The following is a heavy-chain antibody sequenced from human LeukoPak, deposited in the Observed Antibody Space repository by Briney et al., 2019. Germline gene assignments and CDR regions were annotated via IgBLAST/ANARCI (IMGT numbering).Heavy chain of an antibody. V-gene: IGHV3-9*01. J-gene: IGHJ4*02. CDR2: IGWICGSI. Sequence: YLRSSSAASGFTFDDNAMYWGRQAPEKGLEWVAGIGWICGSIGYENSLKGRFTISRHNAKNPLYLQMNSLRAEDTAWYHCAKEMGMVGAPLDYWGQGALVTVSP. D-gene: IGHD1-26*01. CDR3: AKEMGMVGAPLDY. CDR1: GFTFDDNA.